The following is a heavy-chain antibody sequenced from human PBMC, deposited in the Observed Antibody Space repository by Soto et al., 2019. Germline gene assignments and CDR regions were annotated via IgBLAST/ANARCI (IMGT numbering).Heavy chain of an antibody. CDR2: ISSSSSTM. V-gene: IGHV3-48*01. Sequence: EVQLVESGGGLVQPGGSLRLSCAASGFTFSSYSMNWVRQAPGKGLEWVSYISSSSSTMYYADSVRGRFTISRDNAKNSLYLQMNSLRAEDTAVYYCAIHGSGRRYWGQGTLVTVSS. J-gene: IGHJ4*02. CDR1: GFTFSSYS. CDR3: AIHGSGRRY. D-gene: IGHD3-10*01.